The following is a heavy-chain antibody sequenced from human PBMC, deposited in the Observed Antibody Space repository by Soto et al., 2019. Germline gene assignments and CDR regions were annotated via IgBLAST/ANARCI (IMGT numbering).Heavy chain of an antibody. V-gene: IGHV3-53*02. J-gene: IGHJ6*02. CDR2: IDRDGKT. D-gene: IGHD2-15*01. CDR1: EFTVSSNF. Sequence: EGQLVETGGGMIQPGGSLRLSCAASEFTVSSNFMSWVRRAPGRGLEWVSIIDRDGKTFYTDSVRGRFIISRDNAKNTLDLQMNGLRVEDTATYYCAREAFTVSGGTSPVRGGGIDVWGQGTTVTVSS. CDR3: AREAFTVSGGTSPVRGGGIDV.